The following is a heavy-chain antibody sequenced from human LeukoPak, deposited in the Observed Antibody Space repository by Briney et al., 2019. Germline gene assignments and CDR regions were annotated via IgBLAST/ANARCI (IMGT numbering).Heavy chain of an antibody. CDR2: ISAYNGNT. CDR3: ARDVVCSGNSCLRDAFDI. J-gene: IGHJ3*02. D-gene: IGHD2-15*01. CDR1: GYTFTSYG. V-gene: IGHV1-18*01. Sequence: GASVKVSCKASGYTFTSYGVSWVRQAPGQSLEWLGWISAYNGNTYYAENFQARVTMTTDTSTSTAYVELRSLKSDDTAVYYCARDVVCSGNSCLRDAFDIWGQGTKVTVSS.